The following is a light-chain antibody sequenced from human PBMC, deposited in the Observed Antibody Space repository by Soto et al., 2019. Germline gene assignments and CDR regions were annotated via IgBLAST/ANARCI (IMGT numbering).Light chain of an antibody. Sequence: DILLTHSPYSLAVSLGERATINCKSSQSLLYSSNNKNYLAWYRQKPGQPPQLLIYWASTRESGVPDRFSGSGSGTDFTLTISSLQAEDVAVYYCQQYFITPHTFGQGTKVDIK. CDR1: QSLLYSSNNKNY. J-gene: IGKJ1*01. CDR3: QQYFITPHT. V-gene: IGKV4-1*01. CDR2: WAS.